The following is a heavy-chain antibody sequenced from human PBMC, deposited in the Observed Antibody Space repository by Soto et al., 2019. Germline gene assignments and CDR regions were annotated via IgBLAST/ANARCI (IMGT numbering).Heavy chain of an antibody. D-gene: IGHD4-17*01. CDR2: IYWDDDK. CDR3: AHAVTTVVKDAFHI. CDR1: GFSLSTSGVG. Sequence: QITLKESGPPLVKPTQTLTLTCTFSGFSLSTSGVGVGWIRQPPGKALEWLALIYWDDDKRYSPSLKSRLTITKDTSKDHVGLTMTNMDPVDTATYCCAHAVTTVVKDAFHIWGQGTMVTVSS. V-gene: IGHV2-5*02. J-gene: IGHJ3*02.